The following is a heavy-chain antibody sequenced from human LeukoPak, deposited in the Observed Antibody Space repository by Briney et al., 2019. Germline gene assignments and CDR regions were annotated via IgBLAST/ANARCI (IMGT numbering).Heavy chain of an antibody. CDR3: ARVGYSGYDWEWYFDY. V-gene: IGHV1-18*01. D-gene: IGHD5-12*01. J-gene: IGHJ4*02. Sequence: ASVKVSCKASGYTFTSYGISWVRQVPGQGLEWMGWISAYNGNTNYAQKLQGRVTMTTDTSTSTAYMELRSLRSDDTAVYYCARVGYSGYDWEWYFDYWGQGTLVTVSS. CDR1: GYTFTSYG. CDR2: ISAYNGNT.